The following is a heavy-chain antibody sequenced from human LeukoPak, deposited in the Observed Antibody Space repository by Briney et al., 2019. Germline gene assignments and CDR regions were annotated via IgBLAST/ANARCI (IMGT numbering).Heavy chain of an antibody. V-gene: IGHV3-21*01. Sequence: GGSLRLSCTASGFSFSSYNMNWVRQTPGKGLEWVSSITSSSTYTFYADSVKGRFTISRDNARNSLYLQMNSLRAEDTAVYYCARDPYSGTYGDTYYYYMDVWGKGTTVTISS. CDR2: ITSSSTYT. D-gene: IGHD1-26*01. CDR3: ARDPYSGTYGDTYYYYMDV. CDR1: GFSFSSYN. J-gene: IGHJ6*03.